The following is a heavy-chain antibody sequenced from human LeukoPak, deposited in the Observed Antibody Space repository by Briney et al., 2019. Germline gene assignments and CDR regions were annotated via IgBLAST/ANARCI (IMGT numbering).Heavy chain of an antibody. V-gene: IGHV4-59*08. CDR2: IYYSGCT. D-gene: IGHD3-22*01. CDR3: ARNYDSSGSQYFQH. Sequence: SGTLSLTCTVSGGSISSYYWSWIRQPPGKGLEWIGYIYYSGCTNYNPSLKSRVTISVDTSKNQFSLKLSSVTAADTAVYYCARNYDSSGSQYFQHWGQGTLVTVSS. CDR1: GGSISSYY. J-gene: IGHJ1*01.